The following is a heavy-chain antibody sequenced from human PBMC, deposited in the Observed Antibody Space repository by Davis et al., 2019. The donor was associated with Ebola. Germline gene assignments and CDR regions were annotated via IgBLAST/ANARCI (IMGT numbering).Heavy chain of an antibody. CDR2: ISGSGGDP. D-gene: IGHD6-19*01. Sequence: PGGSLRPSCPGSGFTSSTYAMTWVRQAPGKGLEWVSRISGSGGDPHYADSVKGRFTISRDNSKNTLYLQMNSLRAEDTAVFYCAKRATVKVAGANYYNAMDVWGKGTTVTVSS. CDR3: AKRATVKVAGANYYNAMDV. CDR1: GFTSSTYA. J-gene: IGHJ6*04. V-gene: IGHV3-23*01.